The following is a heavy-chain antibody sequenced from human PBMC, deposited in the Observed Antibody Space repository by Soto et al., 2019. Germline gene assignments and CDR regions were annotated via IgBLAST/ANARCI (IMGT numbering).Heavy chain of an antibody. J-gene: IGHJ3*02. CDR3: ARHGITGSYYAAFDI. D-gene: IGHD1-26*01. V-gene: IGHV4-39*01. CDR2: IKYSGTT. CDR1: GGSSGDRSCH. Sequence: SVTLCVTRTVVGGSSGDRSCHWGWNSQPPGKGLEWIASIKYSGTTFYNPSLKSRVTLSVDTSKNQFALKLSSVTAAETAVYYCARHGITGSYYAAFDIWGQGTMVTVSS.